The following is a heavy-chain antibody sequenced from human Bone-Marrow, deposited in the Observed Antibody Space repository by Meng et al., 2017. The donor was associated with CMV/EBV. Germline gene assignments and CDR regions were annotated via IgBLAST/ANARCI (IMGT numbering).Heavy chain of an antibody. J-gene: IGHJ4*02. V-gene: IGHV4-34*01. CDR3: ARGRGRLDY. CDR1: GESFSGYY. D-gene: IGHD3-10*01. Sequence: SETLSLTCAVYGESFSGYYWTWIRQSPGKGLEWIGEMNHRRSANYNPSLKSRATTSVDKSKSQFSLKLNSLTAADTAVYYCARGRGRLDYWGQGMLVTVSS. CDR2: MNHRRSA.